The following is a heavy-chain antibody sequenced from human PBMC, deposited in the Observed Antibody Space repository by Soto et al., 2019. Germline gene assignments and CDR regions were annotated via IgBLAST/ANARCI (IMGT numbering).Heavy chain of an antibody. CDR1: GFKFDEYD. CDR3: AREKNDDTGETNAFDV. CDR2: INWNSGSS. J-gene: IGHJ3*01. V-gene: IGHV3-9*01. Sequence: EVHLVESGGGLAQPGRSLRLSCAASGFKFDEYDMHWVRQAPGKGLEWVSGINWNSGSSGYADSVKGRFTISRDNAKNSLYLQLNSLRIEDTAVYFCAREKNDDTGETNAFDVWGQGTMVTVSS. D-gene: IGHD3-10*01.